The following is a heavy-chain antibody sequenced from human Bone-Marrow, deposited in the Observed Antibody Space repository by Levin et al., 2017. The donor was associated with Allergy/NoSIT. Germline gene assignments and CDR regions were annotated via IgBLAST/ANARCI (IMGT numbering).Heavy chain of an antibody. D-gene: IGHD2-21*02. CDR2: ISDSGSTS. Sequence: GGSLRLSCAASGFNFHVYNVHWVRQAPGKGLEWLALISDSGSTSYYADSVRGRFTISRDNSKKTLFLEMNNLRIDDTAVYFCANARYCGGDCYEDAFDLWGQGTVVTVSA. V-gene: IGHV3-30-3*01. J-gene: IGHJ3*01. CDR3: ANARYCGGDCYEDAFDL. CDR1: GFNFHVYN.